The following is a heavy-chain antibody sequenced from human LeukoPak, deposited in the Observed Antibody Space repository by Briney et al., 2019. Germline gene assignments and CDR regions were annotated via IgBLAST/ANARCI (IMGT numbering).Heavy chain of an antibody. V-gene: IGHV4-61*02. CDR1: GGSISSGSYY. CDR2: IYTSGST. Sequence: PSETLSLTCTVSGGSISSGSYYWSWIRQPAGKGLEWIGRIYTSGSTNYNPSLKSRVTISVDTSKNQFSLKLSSVTAADTAVYYCARGAPGAVAVLVYWGQGTLVTVSS. CDR3: ARGAPGAVAVLVY. D-gene: IGHD6-19*01. J-gene: IGHJ4*02.